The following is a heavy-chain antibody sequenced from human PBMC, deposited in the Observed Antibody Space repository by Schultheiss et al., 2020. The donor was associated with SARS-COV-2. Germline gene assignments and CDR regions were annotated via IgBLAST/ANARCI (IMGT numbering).Heavy chain of an antibody. CDR1: GFTFSSYA. Sequence: GGSLRLSCAASGFTFSSYAMSWVRQAPGKGLEWVANIKQDGSEKYYVDSVKGRFTISRDNAKNSLYLQMNSLRAEDTAVYYCAREEGGTGFDYWGQGTLVTVSS. V-gene: IGHV3-7*01. CDR2: IKQDGSEK. CDR3: AREEGGTGFDY. D-gene: IGHD1-26*01. J-gene: IGHJ4*02.